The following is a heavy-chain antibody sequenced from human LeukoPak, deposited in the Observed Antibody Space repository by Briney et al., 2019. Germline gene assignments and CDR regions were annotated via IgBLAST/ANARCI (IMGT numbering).Heavy chain of an antibody. CDR2: ISGSGSGT. V-gene: IGHV3-23*01. CDR1: GFTFSSYA. D-gene: IGHD1-14*01. CDR3: AKVDNSYDY. Sequence: GGSLRLSCAASGFTFSSYAMSWVRQAPGKGLEWVSIISGSGSGTYYADSVKGRFTISRDNSKNRLYLQINSLRAEDTAVYYCAKVDNSYDYWGQGTLVTVSS. J-gene: IGHJ4*02.